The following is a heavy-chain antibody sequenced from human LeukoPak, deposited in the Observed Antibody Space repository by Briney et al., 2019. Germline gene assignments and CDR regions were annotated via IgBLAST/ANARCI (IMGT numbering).Heavy chain of an antibody. D-gene: IGHD6-19*01. Sequence: GGSLRLSCAASGFTFSSYSMNWVRQAPGKGLEWVSYISSSSSTIYYADSVKGRFTISRDNAKNSLYLQMNSLRAEDTAVYYCARGSSDLYYYYYYMDVWGKGTTVTVSS. J-gene: IGHJ6*03. V-gene: IGHV3-48*01. CDR2: ISSSSSTI. CDR3: ARGSSDLYYYYYYMDV. CDR1: GFTFSSYS.